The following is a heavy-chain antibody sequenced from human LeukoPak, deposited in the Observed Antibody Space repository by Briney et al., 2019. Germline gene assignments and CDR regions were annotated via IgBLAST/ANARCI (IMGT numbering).Heavy chain of an antibody. V-gene: IGHV4-34*01. D-gene: IGHD2-15*01. CDR1: GGSFSGYY. CDR2: INHSGST. CDR3: ARGREPFIVVVVAARYGMDV. J-gene: IGHJ6*02. Sequence: SETLSLTCAVYGGSFSGYYWSWIRQPPGKGLEWIGEINHSGSTNYNPSLKSRVTISVDTSKNQFSLKLSSVIAADTAVYYCARGREPFIVVVVAARYGMDVWGQGTTVTVSS.